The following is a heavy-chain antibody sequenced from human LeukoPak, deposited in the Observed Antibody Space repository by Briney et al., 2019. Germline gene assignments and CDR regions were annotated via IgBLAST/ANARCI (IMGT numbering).Heavy chain of an antibody. CDR2: ISGSGGST. CDR1: GFTFSSYA. D-gene: IGHD6-19*01. CDR3: AKQWLVEGSGYFDY. J-gene: IGHJ4*02. V-gene: IGHV3-23*01. Sequence: QSGGSLRLSCAASGFTFSSYAMSWVRQAPGKGLEWDSAISGSGGSTYYADSVKGRFTIPRDNSKNTLYLQMNSLRAEDTAVYYCAKQWLVEGSGYFDYWGQGTLVTVSS.